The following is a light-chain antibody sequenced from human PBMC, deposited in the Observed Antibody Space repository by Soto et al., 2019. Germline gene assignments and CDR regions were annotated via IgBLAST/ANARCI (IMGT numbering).Light chain of an antibody. CDR3: QAYDYRRTASV. CDR1: SSNLGAGYD. Sequence: QSVLTQPPSVSGAPEQRVTIPCTGNSSNLGAGYDVHWYQQLPGTAPKMVIYGNRNRPSGVPERFSGSKSGTSASLAITGLQAEDEGDYCCQAYDYRRTASVFGGGTKLPVL. CDR2: GNR. V-gene: IGLV1-40*01. J-gene: IGLJ3*02.